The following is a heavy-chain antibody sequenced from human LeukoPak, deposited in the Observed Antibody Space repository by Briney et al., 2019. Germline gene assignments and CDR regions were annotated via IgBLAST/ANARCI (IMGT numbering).Heavy chain of an antibody. J-gene: IGHJ4*02. CDR3: ATADSGSYYSGFDY. CDR2: VYSGGST. V-gene: IGHV3-66*01. D-gene: IGHD1-26*01. Sequence: WGSLRLSCAASGFTVSSNYMSWVGQAPGKGLEWVSVVYSGGSTHYADSVKGRFTISRDNSKNTLYLHMNSLRAEDTAVYYCATADSGSYYSGFDYWGQGTLVTVSS. CDR1: GFTVSSNY.